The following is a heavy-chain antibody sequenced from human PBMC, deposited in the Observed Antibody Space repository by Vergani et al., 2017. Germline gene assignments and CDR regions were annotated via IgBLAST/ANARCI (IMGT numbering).Heavy chain of an antibody. CDR3: ARDRLAQPYYYGMDV. CDR1: GYTFTGYY. Sequence: QVQLVQSGAEVKKPGASVKVSCKASGYTFTGYYMHWVRQAPGQGLEWMGWINPNSGGTNYAQKFQGRVTMTRDTSISTAYMELSRLGSDDTAVYYCARDRLAQPYYYGMDVWGQGTTVTVSS. J-gene: IGHJ6*02. V-gene: IGHV1-2*02. CDR2: INPNSGGT. D-gene: IGHD3-9*01.